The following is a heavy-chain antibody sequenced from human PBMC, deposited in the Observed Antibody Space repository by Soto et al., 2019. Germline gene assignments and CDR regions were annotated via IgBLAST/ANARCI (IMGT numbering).Heavy chain of an antibody. D-gene: IGHD3-10*01. CDR3: ARGFYGSGSYYNVPQFDS. Sequence: ASVKVSCKASGYTXTSYDINWVRQATGQGLEWMGCMNPNSGNTGYAQKFQGRVTMTRNTSISTAYMELSSLRSEDTAAYYCARGFYGSGSYYNVPQFDSWGQGTLVTVSS. CDR2: MNPNSGNT. CDR1: GYTXTSYD. V-gene: IGHV1-8*01. J-gene: IGHJ5*01.